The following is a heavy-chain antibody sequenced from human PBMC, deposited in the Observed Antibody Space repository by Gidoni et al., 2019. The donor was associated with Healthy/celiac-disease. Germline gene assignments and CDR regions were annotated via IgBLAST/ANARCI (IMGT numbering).Heavy chain of an antibody. CDR1: GFTFSSYS. CDR2: ISSSSSTR. J-gene: IGHJ3*02. Sequence: EVQLVESGGGLVQPGGSLRLSCAASGFTFSSYSMNWVRQAPGKGLEWVSYISSSSSTRYYADSVKGRFTISRDNAKNSLYLQMNSLRAEDTAVYYCARVLGGWYENAFDIWGQGTMVTVSS. D-gene: IGHD6-19*01. V-gene: IGHV3-48*01. CDR3: ARVLGGWYENAFDI.